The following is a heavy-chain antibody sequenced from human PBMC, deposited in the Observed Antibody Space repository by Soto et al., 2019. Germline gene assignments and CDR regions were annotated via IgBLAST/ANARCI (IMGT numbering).Heavy chain of an antibody. CDR1: GFTFSSYG. J-gene: IGHJ4*02. CDR2: ISYDGSNK. CDR3: AKDTGIGYSSGWYVN. Sequence: QVQLVESGGGVVQPGTSLRLSCAASGFTFSSYGMNWVRQGPGKGLEWVAVISYDGSNKHYADSVKGRFTISRDNSKNTLYLQMNSLRAEDTALYYCAKDTGIGYSSGWYVNWGQGTLVTVSS. V-gene: IGHV3-30*18. D-gene: IGHD6-19*01.